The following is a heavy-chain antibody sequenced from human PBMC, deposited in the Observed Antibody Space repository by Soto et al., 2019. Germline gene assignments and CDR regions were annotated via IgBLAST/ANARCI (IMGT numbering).Heavy chain of an antibody. V-gene: IGHV4-31*03. Sequence: PSETLSPTCTVSGGSISSGVYYCSWIRQHPGKGLQWIGYMYYSVSTYYNPSLKSRVTISVDTYKNQFSLKLSSVTAAGTAVYYCPRARYSSSSCYFAYRAQGTFVTLSS. D-gene: IGHD6-6*01. CDR2: MYYSVST. J-gene: IGHJ4*02. CDR3: PRARYSSSSCYFAY. CDR1: GGSISSGVYY.